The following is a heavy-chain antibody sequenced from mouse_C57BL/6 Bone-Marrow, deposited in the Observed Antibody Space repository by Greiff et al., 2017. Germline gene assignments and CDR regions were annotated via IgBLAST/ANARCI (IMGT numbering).Heavy chain of an antibody. V-gene: IGHV1-47*01. D-gene: IGHD2-1*01. CDR1: GYTFTTYP. CDR2: FHPYNDDT. Sequence: VQLQESGAELVKPGASLKMSCKASGYTFTTYPIEWMKQTHGKSLEWIGNFHPYNDDTKYNEKFKGKATLTVEKSSSTVYLELSRLTSDDSAVYYCARGGNYGGYYFDYWGQGTTLTVSS. CDR3: ARGGNYGGYYFDY. J-gene: IGHJ2*01.